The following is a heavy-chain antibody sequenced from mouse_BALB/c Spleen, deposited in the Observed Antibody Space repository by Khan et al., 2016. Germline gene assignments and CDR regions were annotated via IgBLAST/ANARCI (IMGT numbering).Heavy chain of an antibody. J-gene: IGHJ1*01. CDR2: IFPGDGST. D-gene: IGHD1-1*01. CDR1: GYTFTSYD. CDR3: ARLYGSTYWYFDV. Sequence: QVQLQQSGAELVKPGASVKLSCKATGYTFTSYDINWVRQRPEQGLEWIGWIFPGDGSTKYNEKFKGKATLTTDKSSSTAYMQLSRLTSEESADYVAARLYGSTYWYFDVWGAGTTVTVSS. V-gene: IGHV1-85*01.